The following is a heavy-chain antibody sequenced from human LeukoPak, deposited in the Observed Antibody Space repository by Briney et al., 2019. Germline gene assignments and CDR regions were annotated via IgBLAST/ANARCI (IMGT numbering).Heavy chain of an antibody. V-gene: IGHV3-11*01. D-gene: IGHD6-13*01. J-gene: IGHJ4*02. CDR3: ARDRELPIAAAGGFDY. CDR2: ISSSGSTI. CDR1: GFTFSDYY. Sequence: PGGSLRLSCAASGFTFSDYYMSWIRQAPGKGLEWVSYISSSGSTIYYADSVKGRFTISRDNAKNSLYLQMNSLGAEDTAVYYCARDRELPIAAAGGFDYWGQGTLVTVSS.